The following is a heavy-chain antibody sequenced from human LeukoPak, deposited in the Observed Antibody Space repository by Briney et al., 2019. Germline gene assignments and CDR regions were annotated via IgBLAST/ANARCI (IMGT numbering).Heavy chain of an antibody. CDR2: ISSSSDSI. V-gene: IGHV3-21*04. CDR1: GFTFNTFW. Sequence: PGGSLRLSCAASGFTFNTFWMNWVRQAPGKGLEWVSSISSSSDSIYYADSVKGRFTISRDNSKNTLYLQMNSLRAEDTAVYYCAKETMIVEVIRDFDYWGQGTLVTVSS. J-gene: IGHJ4*02. D-gene: IGHD3-22*01. CDR3: AKETMIVEVIRDFDY.